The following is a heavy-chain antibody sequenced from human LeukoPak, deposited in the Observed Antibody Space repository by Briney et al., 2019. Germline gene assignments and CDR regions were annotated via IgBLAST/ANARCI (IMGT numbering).Heavy chain of an antibody. CDR1: GGSISSYY. J-gene: IGHJ3*02. CDR2: IYTSGST. Sequence: SETLSLTCTVSGGSISSYYWSWIRQPAGKGLEWIGRIYTSGSTSYNPSLKSRVTISVDTSKNQFSLKLTSVTAADTAVYYCARRYYYDSSGYLDAFDIWGQGTMVTVSS. CDR3: ARRYYYDSSGYLDAFDI. V-gene: IGHV4-4*07. D-gene: IGHD3-22*01.